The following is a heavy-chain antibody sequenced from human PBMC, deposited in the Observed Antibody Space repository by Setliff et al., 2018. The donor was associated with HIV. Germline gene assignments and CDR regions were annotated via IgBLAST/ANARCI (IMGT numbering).Heavy chain of an antibody. V-gene: IGHV4-39*01. CDR2: IYNRGST. Sequence: SETLSLTCTVSGGSASNSRYYWGWIRRPPGKGLEWIGSIYNRGSTYYNPSLKSRVTISGDTSKNQFSLRLSSVTAADAAVYYCAAFFVTPMTTQDFWGQGTLVTVSS. CDR1: GGSASNSRYY. D-gene: IGHD4-4*01. J-gene: IGHJ4*02. CDR3: AAFFVTPMTTQDF.